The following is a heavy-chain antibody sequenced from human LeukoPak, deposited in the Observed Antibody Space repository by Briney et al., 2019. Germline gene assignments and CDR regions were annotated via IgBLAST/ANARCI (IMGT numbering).Heavy chain of an antibody. J-gene: IGHJ3*02. Sequence: ASVKVSCKASGYTFTSYGISWVRQAPGQGLEWMGRIIPILGIANYAQKFQGRVTITADKSTSTAYMELSSLRSEDTAVYYCARPLGALKGGAFDIWGQGTMVTVSS. V-gene: IGHV1-69*04. CDR1: GYTFTSYG. CDR3: ARPLGALKGGAFDI. CDR2: IIPILGIA. D-gene: IGHD1-26*01.